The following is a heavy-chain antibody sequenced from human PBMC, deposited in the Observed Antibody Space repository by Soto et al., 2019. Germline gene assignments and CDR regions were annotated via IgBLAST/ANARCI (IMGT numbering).Heavy chain of an antibody. V-gene: IGHV4-4*02. CDR1: GGSISRSNW. CDR3: AKNEGPYIFDY. CDR2: IYHSGST. Sequence: SETRSRTWAVSGGSISRSNWWSFVRQPPGKGLEWIGEIYHSGSTNYNPSLKSRVTISVDKSKNQFSLKLSSVTAADTAVYYCAKNEGPYIFDYWGQGTLVTV. D-gene: IGHD1-1*01. J-gene: IGHJ4*02.